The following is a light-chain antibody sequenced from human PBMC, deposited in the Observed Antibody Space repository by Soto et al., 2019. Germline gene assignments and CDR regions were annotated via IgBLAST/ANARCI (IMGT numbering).Light chain of an antibody. CDR3: SSYTSGSTPV. CDR2: EVS. J-gene: IGLJ1*01. V-gene: IGLV2-14*01. Sequence: QSALTQPASGSGSPGQSITISCTGTSSDVGGYNYVSWYQQHPGKAPKLMIYEVSNRPSGVSNRFSGSKSGNTASLTISGLQAEDEADYYCSSYTSGSTPVFGTGTKLTVL. CDR1: SSDVGGYNY.